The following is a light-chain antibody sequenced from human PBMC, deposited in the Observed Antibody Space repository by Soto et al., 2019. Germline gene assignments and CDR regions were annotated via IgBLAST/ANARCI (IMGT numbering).Light chain of an antibody. V-gene: IGLV1-40*01. CDR2: GSI. CDR3: QSYDSSLSGYV. Sequence: QSVLTQPPSVSGAPGQRVTISCTGSSSNIGAGYDVHWYQHLPGTAPKLLIYGSINRPSGVPDRFSGSKSGTSASLAITGLQAEDEADFYCQSYDSSLSGYVFGTGTKLTVL. J-gene: IGLJ1*01. CDR1: SSNIGAGYD.